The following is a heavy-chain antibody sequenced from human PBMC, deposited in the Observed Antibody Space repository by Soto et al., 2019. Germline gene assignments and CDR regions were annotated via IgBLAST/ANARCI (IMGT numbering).Heavy chain of an antibody. CDR1: VDAVSSNSAA. CDR2: TYYRSKWYN. Sequence: SQSLSLTCALSVDAVSSNSAAWNWISQSPSRGLEWLGRTYYRSKWYNDYAVSVTRRINIIPDKSKNQFTSQPNSVTAEDPAVYYCTRRSHGYFESLAQEILVNVSS. CDR3: TRRSHGYFES. J-gene: IGHJ4*02. V-gene: IGHV6-1*01. D-gene: IGHD1-26*01.